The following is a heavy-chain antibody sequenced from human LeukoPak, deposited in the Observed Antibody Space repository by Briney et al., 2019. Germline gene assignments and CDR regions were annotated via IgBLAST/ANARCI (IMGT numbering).Heavy chain of an antibody. J-gene: IGHJ5*02. D-gene: IGHD3-22*01. CDR3: ARENLTMIVSLNWFDP. CDR1: GGTFSSYT. CDR2: IIPILGIA. V-gene: IGHV1-69*04. Sequence: GASVKVSCKASGGTFSSYTISWVRQAPGQGLEWMGRIIPILGIANYAQKFQGRVTITADKSTSTAYMGLSSLRSEDTAVYYCARENLTMIVSLNWFDPWGQGTLVTVSS.